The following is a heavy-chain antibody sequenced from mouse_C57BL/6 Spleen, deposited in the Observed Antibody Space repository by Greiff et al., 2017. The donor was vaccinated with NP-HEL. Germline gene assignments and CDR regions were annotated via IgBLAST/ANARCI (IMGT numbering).Heavy chain of an antibody. J-gene: IGHJ1*03. V-gene: IGHV5-4*03. Sequence: EVKLVESGGGLVKPGGSLKLSCAASGFTFSSYAMSWVRQTPEKRLEWVATISDGGSYTYYPDNVKGRFTISRDNAKNNLYLQMSHLKSEDTAMYYCARGMYCDVWGTGTTVTVSS. CDR2: ISDGGSYT. CDR1: GFTFSSYA. CDR3: ARGMYCDV.